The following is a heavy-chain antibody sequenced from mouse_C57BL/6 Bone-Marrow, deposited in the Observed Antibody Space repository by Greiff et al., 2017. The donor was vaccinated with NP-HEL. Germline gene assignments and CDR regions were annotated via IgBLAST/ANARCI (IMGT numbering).Heavy chain of an antibody. Sequence: VQLQQSGAELVRPGTSVKMSCKASGYTFTNYWIGWAKQRPGHGLEWIGDIYPGGGYTNYNEKFKGKATLTADKSSSTAYMQSSSLTSEDSSIYYCARGVAYYSNYGLAWFAYWGQGTLVTVSA. V-gene: IGHV1-63*01. J-gene: IGHJ3*01. CDR2: IYPGGGYT. CDR3: ARGVAYYSNYGLAWFAY. D-gene: IGHD2-5*01. CDR1: GYTFTNYW.